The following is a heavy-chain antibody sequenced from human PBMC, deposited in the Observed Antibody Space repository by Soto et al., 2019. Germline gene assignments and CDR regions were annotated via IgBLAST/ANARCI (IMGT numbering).Heavy chain of an antibody. CDR3: ESYIAS. Sequence: PGGSLRLSCAACGFTFISYSMNWVRQAPGKGLEWVSYISSSSSTIYYADSVKGRFTSSRDNAKNSLYLHMNSLRGEDTSMYYCESYIASWGQETLVTLSS. J-gene: IGHJ5*02. D-gene: IGHD2-21*01. V-gene: IGHV3-48*04. CDR1: GFTFISYS. CDR2: ISSSSSTI.